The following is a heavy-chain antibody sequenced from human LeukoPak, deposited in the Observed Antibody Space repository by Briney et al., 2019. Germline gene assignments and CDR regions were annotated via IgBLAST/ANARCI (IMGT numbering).Heavy chain of an antibody. Sequence: GGSLRLSCVASGFTFHIYAMNWVRQAPGKGLEWVSTISGSGDGIYYADSVKGRFAISRDNSKNTLYLQMNRLRDEDTAVYYCARGSSSNSNFYMDVWGKGTTVTVSS. J-gene: IGHJ6*03. V-gene: IGHV3-23*01. D-gene: IGHD6-13*01. CDR1: GFTFHIYA. CDR2: ISGSGDGI. CDR3: ARGSSSNSNFYMDV.